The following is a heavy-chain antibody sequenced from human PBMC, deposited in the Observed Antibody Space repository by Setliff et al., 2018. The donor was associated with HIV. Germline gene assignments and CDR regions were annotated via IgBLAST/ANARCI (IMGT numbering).Heavy chain of an antibody. V-gene: IGHV4-61*09. D-gene: IGHD6-6*01. Sequence: SETLSLTCSVSDASISVGTYYWSWIRQPAGKGLEWIGHVYTSGSTSGSTNYNPSLKSRVTISVDTSKNQFSLKLSSVTAADTAVYYCARHVGYSSSSLDYWFDPWGQGTLVTVSS. CDR1: DASISVGTYY. J-gene: IGHJ5*02. CDR2: VYTSGSTSGST. CDR3: ARHVGYSSSSLDYWFDP.